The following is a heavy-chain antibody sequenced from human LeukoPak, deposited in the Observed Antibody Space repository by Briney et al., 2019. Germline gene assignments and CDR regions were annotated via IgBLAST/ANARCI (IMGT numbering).Heavy chain of an antibody. D-gene: IGHD5-12*01. CDR1: GYTFTSYA. J-gene: IGHJ6*03. CDR2: INTNTGNP. V-gene: IGHV7-4-1*02. Sequence: ASVKVSCKASGYTFTSYAMNWVRQAPGQGLEWMGWINTNTGNPTYAQGFTGRFVFSLDTSVSTAYLQISSLKAEDTAVYYCARAPRPIVATTNYYYYYMDVWGKGTTVTVSS. CDR3: ARAPRPIVATTNYYYYYMDV.